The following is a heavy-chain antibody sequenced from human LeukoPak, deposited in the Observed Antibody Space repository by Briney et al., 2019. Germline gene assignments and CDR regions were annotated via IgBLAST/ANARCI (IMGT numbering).Heavy chain of an antibody. CDR3: VRDGYFDWLRSGLAFDI. CDR2: IKQDASEK. V-gene: IGHV3-7*01. CDR1: GFTFSTYW. D-gene: IGHD3-9*01. Sequence: PGGSLRLSCAASGFTFSTYWMSWVRQAPGKGLEWVANIKQDASEKYYVDSVKGRFTISRDNAKNSLYLQMNSLRPEDTAVYYCVRDGYFDWLRSGLAFDIWGQGTMVTVSS. J-gene: IGHJ3*02.